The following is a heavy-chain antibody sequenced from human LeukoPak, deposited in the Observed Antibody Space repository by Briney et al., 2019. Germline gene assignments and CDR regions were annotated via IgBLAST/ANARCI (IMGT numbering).Heavy chain of an antibody. CDR2: IRYDGSNK. Sequence: GGSLGLSCAASGFTFSSYGMHWVRQAPGKGLEWVAFIRYDGSNKYYADSVKGRFTISRDNSKNTLYLQMNSLRAEDTAVYYCAKNCRGIAARPIDYWGQGTLVTVSS. J-gene: IGHJ4*02. CDR3: AKNCRGIAARPIDY. D-gene: IGHD6-6*01. CDR1: GFTFSSYG. V-gene: IGHV3-30*02.